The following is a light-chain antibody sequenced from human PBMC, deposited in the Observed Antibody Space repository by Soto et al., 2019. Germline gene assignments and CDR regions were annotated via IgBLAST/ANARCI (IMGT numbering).Light chain of an antibody. J-gene: IGKJ2*01. CDR2: AAS. Sequence: DFQMTQSPPSLSASVGDRVNFTCRTSESINRYLNWYQQRPGKAPKLLIFAASNSHSGVASIFSGSGSETEFTLTIDRLQPEDFAIYYYQQSYNSPFFGQGTKLEIK. V-gene: IGKV1-39*01. CDR3: QQSYNSPF. CDR1: ESINRY.